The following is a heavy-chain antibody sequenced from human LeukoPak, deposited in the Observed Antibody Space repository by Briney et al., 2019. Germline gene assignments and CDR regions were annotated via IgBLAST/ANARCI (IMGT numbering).Heavy chain of an antibody. V-gene: IGHV3-30*18. CDR2: ISYDGSNK. D-gene: IGHD6-13*01. CDR3: AKGGSSSWYYYYGMDV. CDR1: GFTFSSYG. Sequence: GSLRLSCAASGFTFSSYGMHWVRQAPGKGLEWVAVISYDGSNKYYADSVKGRFTISRDNSKNTLYLQMNSLRAEDTAVYYCAKGGSSSWYYYYGMDVWGQGTTVTVSS. J-gene: IGHJ6*02.